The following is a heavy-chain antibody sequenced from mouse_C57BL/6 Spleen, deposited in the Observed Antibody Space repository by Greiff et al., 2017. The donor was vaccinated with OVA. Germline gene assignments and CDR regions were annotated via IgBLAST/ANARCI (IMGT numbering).Heavy chain of an antibody. CDR1: GYTFTSYW. CDR2: IDPSDSYT. V-gene: IGHV1-69*01. Sequence: VQLQQPGAELVMPGASVKLSCKASGYTFTSYWMHWVKQRPGQGLEWIGEIDPSDSYTNYNQKFKGKSTLTVDKSSSTAYMQLSSLTSEDSAVYYCARLLGRGDYFDYWGQGTTLTVSS. CDR3: ARLLGRGDYFDY. D-gene: IGHD4-1*01. J-gene: IGHJ2*01.